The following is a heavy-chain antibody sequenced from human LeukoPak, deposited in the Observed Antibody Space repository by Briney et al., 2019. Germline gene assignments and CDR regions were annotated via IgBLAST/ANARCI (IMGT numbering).Heavy chain of an antibody. CDR3: ARASTSRRGYNWFDP. J-gene: IGHJ5*02. CDR2: INPSGGST. D-gene: IGHD2-2*01. V-gene: IGHV1-46*01. CDR1: GYTFTSYY. Sequence: VASVKVSCKASGYTFTSYYMHWVRQAPGQGLEWMGIINPSGGSTSYAQKFQGRVTMTRDTSTSTVYMELSSLRSEDTAVYYCARASTSRRGYNWFDPWGRGTLVTVSS.